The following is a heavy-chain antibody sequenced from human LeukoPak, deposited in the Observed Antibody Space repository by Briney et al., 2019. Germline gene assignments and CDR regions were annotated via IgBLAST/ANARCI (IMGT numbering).Heavy chain of an antibody. CDR2: ISSSSSYT. Sequence: GGSLRLSCAASGFTFSDYYMSWIRQAPGKGLEWVSYISSSSSYTNYADSVKGRFTISRDNAKNSLYLQMNSLRVEDTAVFYCARDQYDTWSRRGNFDSWGQGTLVIVSS. J-gene: IGHJ4*02. CDR3: ARDQYDTWSRRGNFDS. CDR1: GFTFSDYY. D-gene: IGHD3-3*01. V-gene: IGHV3-11*05.